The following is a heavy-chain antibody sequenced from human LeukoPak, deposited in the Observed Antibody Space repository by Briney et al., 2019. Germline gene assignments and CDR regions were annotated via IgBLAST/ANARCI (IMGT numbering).Heavy chain of an antibody. Sequence: SETLSLTCTVSGGSISSGGYYWSWVRQHPGEGREWIVYIYYSGITYYNPSLKSRVTISVDTSKNQFSLKLSSVTAAGTAVYYCARGASSGYYRFDYWGQGTLVTVSS. CDR1: GGSISSGGYY. V-gene: IGHV4-31*03. CDR3: ARGASSGYYRFDY. CDR2: IYYSGIT. J-gene: IGHJ4*02. D-gene: IGHD3-22*01.